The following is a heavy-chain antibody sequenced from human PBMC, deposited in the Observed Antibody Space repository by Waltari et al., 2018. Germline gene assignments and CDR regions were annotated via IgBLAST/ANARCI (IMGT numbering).Heavy chain of an antibody. J-gene: IGHJ4*02. CDR3: ARASYYGDVDY. V-gene: IGHV4-59*12. CDR1: GGSIGSFY. CDR2: SYYSGSS. D-gene: IGHD3-10*01. Sequence: QVHLQESGPGLVKPSETLSLSCTVSGGSIGSFYWSWIRQPPGKGLEGFGYSYYSGSSTYSPSLQSRVTMSVDTSKNHLSLKLSSVTAADTAVYYCARASYYGDVDYWGQGILVTVSS.